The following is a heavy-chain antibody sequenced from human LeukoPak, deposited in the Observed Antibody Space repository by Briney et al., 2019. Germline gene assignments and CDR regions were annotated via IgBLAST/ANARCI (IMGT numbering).Heavy chain of an antibody. CDR3: ATGGSGSYYNVYDY. CDR2: ISAYNANT. Sequence: ASVKVSCKASGYTFTNYGITWVRQAPGQGLEWMGWISAYNANTNYAQKFQGRVTMTTDTSTSTVYMELRSLRSEDTAVYYCATGGSGSYYNVYDYWGQGTLVTVSS. D-gene: IGHD3-10*01. J-gene: IGHJ4*02. V-gene: IGHV1-18*04. CDR1: GYTFTNYG.